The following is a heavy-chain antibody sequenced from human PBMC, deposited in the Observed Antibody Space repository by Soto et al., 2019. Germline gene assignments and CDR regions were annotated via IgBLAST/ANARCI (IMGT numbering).Heavy chain of an antibody. Sequence: EVQLVQSGGGLVQPGGSLKLSCAASGFTFSGSTVHWVRQASGEGLQWVGRIRSKANDYATTYIASVKGRFTISRDDSRNTAYPQRSDLKTEDTAVYYCTGGYCTGGTCYSGYFQHWGQGALVTVFS. CDR1: GFTFSGST. CDR3: TGGYCTGGTCYSGYFQH. D-gene: IGHD2-15*01. J-gene: IGHJ1*01. V-gene: IGHV3-73*02. CDR2: IRSKANDYAT.